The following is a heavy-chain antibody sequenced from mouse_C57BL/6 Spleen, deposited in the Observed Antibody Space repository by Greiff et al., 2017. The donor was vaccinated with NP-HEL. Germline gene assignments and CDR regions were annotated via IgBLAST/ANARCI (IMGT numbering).Heavy chain of an antibody. Sequence: EVQRVESGGGLVKPGGSLKLSCAASGFTFSSYTMSWVRQTPEKRLEWVATISGGGGNTYYPDSVKGRFTISRDNAKNTLYLQMSSLRSEDTALYYCAREAYGNSHFDYWGQGTTLTVSS. CDR3: AREAYGNSHFDY. J-gene: IGHJ2*01. CDR2: ISGGGGNT. D-gene: IGHD2-1*01. V-gene: IGHV5-9*01. CDR1: GFTFSSYT.